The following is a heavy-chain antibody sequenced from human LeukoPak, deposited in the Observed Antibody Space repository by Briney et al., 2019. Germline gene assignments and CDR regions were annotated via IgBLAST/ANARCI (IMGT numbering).Heavy chain of an antibody. D-gene: IGHD2-21*01. CDR1: GYTLTELS. CDR2: FDPEDGET. V-gene: IGHV1-24*01. CDR3: ARGPRDGYRSIYYFDY. J-gene: IGHJ4*02. Sequence: ASVKVSCKVSGYTLTELSMHWVRQAPGKGLEWMGGFDPEDGETIYAQKFQGRVTMTEDTSTDTAYMELSSLRSEDTAVYYCARGPRDGYRSIYYFDYWGQGTLVTVSS.